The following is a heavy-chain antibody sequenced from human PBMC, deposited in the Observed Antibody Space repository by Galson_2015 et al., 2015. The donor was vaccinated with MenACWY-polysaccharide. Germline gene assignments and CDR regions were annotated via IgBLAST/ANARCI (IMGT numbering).Heavy chain of an antibody. D-gene: IGHD1-14*01. CDR3: ANPGLSTGRTSDVDY. V-gene: IGHV3-23*01. CDR1: GFTFNSYT. Sequence: LRLSCAASGFTFNSYTMSWVRQAPGKGLEWVSAISGSGASTYYADSVKGRFTISRDNSKNTLYLQMNSLRADDTAVYYCANPGLSTGRTSDVDYWGQGTLVTVSS. J-gene: IGHJ4*02. CDR2: ISGSGAST.